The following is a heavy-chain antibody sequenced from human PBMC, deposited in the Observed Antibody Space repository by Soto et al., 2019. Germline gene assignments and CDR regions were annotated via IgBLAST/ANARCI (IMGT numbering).Heavy chain of an antibody. D-gene: IGHD1-1*01. Sequence: QVHLVQSGAEVKKPGASVKVSCKASGYTFTSYGITWVRQAPGQGLEWMGWISAHNGNTDYAQKLQGRVIVTRDTATSTAYMELRSLRSDDTAVYYCARGRYGDYWGQGARVTVSS. CDR1: GYTFTSYG. CDR3: ARGRYGDY. J-gene: IGHJ4*02. CDR2: ISAHNGNT. V-gene: IGHV1-18*01.